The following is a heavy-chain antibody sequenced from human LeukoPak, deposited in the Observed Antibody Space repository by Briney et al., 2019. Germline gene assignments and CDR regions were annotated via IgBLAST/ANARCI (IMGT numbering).Heavy chain of an antibody. J-gene: IGHJ5*02. Sequence: PSETLSLTCTVSRGSISGYSWSWIRQSPGKGLEWIGEINHSGSTNYNPSLKSRVTISVDTSKNQFSLKLSSVTAADTAVYYCASSSWSHPRWFDPWGQGTLVTVSS. CDR2: INHSGST. CDR1: RGSISGYS. V-gene: IGHV4-34*01. D-gene: IGHD6-19*01. CDR3: ASSSWSHPRWFDP.